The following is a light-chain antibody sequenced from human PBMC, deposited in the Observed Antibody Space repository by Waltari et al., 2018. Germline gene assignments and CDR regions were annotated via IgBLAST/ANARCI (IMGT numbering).Light chain of an antibody. Sequence: EIVLTQSPATLSLSPGERATLSCRASQSIGTFLAWYQQKPGQPPRLLIYGASIRAAGIPDRVSGSGSGTDFSLTISRLEPEDFAVYYCQHYVRLPVTFGQGTKVQIK. CDR2: GAS. V-gene: IGKV3-20*01. CDR1: QSIGTF. J-gene: IGKJ1*01. CDR3: QHYVRLPVT.